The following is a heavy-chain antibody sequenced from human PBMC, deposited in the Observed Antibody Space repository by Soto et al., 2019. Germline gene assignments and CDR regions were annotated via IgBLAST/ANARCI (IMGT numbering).Heavy chain of an antibody. J-gene: IGHJ4*02. CDR2: ISYDGSNQ. CDR3: ARDLLRFGELVDY. CDR1: GFTFSSYA. Sequence: QVQLVESGGGVVQPGRSLRLSCAASGFTFSSYAVHWVRQAPGKGLEWVAVISYDGSNQYYADSVKGRFTISRDNSKNTLYLQMNSLRVEDTAVYYCARDLLRFGELVDYWGQGTLFTVSS. V-gene: IGHV3-30-3*01. D-gene: IGHD3-10*01.